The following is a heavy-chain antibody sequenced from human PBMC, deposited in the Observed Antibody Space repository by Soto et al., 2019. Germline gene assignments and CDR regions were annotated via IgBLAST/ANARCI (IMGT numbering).Heavy chain of an antibody. CDR3: ARGTVITH. CDR1: GFTFRDYY. Sequence: QVRLVESGGGLVKPGGSLSLSCAASGFTFRDYYMTWIRQAPGKGLECVSYISYSGTYSNYADSVKGRFTISRDNAKNSLYLQMNSLRVEDTAVYYCARGTVITHWGQGILVTVSS. V-gene: IGHV3-11*06. D-gene: IGHD1-1*01. J-gene: IGHJ4*02. CDR2: ISYSGTYS.